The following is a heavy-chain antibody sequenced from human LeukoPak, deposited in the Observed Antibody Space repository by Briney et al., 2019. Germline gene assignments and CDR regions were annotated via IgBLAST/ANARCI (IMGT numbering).Heavy chain of an antibody. CDR2: ISSRSTYI. J-gene: IGHJ4*02. D-gene: IGHD3-16*02. CDR3: ARGGRGYDYVWGSYRPTY. V-gene: IGHV3-21*01. Sequence: GGSLRLSCAASGFTFSSYGMSWVRQAPGKGLEWVSSISSRSTYIYYADSVKGRFTISRDNAKNSLYLQMNSLRAEDTAVYYCARGGRGYDYVWGSYRPTYWGQGTLVTVSS. CDR1: GFTFSSYG.